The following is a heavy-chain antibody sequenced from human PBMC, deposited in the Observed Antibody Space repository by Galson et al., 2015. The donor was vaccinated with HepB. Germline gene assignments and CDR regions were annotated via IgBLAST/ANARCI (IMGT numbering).Heavy chain of an antibody. J-gene: IGHJ4*02. CDR2: TRPANGDS. V-gene: IGHV3-11*06. CDR3: ATDRDWAFDS. Sequence: SLRLSCAGSGLTFTDSPMNWVRQAPGKGLEWVSNTRPANGDSKYADSVKGRFSVSRDNAGKSLYLQMNSLRDEDTAVYYCATDRDWAFDSWGQGTLVTVSS. D-gene: IGHD3/OR15-3a*01. CDR1: GLTFTDSP.